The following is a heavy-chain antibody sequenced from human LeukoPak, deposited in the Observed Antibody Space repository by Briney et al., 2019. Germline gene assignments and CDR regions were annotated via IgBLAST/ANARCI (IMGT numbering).Heavy chain of an antibody. D-gene: IGHD2/OR15-2a*01. CDR1: GYTFTSHD. CDR2: MNPRSGNT. J-gene: IGHJ5*02. V-gene: IGHV1-8*01. Sequence: ASVKVSCKASGYTFTSHDINWVRQATGQGLEWMGWMNPRSGNTGYAQKLKGRVTMTRDTSTNTAYMELSGLRSEDTAVYYCARGVNNSPRNWFDPWGQGTLVTVSS. CDR3: ARGVNNSPRNWFDP.